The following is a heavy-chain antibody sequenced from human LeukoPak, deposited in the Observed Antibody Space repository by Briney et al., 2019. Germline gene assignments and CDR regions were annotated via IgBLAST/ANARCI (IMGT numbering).Heavy chain of an antibody. CDR3: TRGSIAYYYMDV. D-gene: IGHD3-22*01. J-gene: IGHJ6*03. Sequence: MPSETLSLTCSFSGYSISSGYYWGWIRQPPGQGLEWIGNIYHSGSTYYNPSLKSRVTISVDNSRNQFSLGLSSVTAADTAVYYCTRGSIAYYYMDVWGKGTTVTISS. CDR1: GYSISSGYY. V-gene: IGHV4-38-2*01. CDR2: IYHSGST.